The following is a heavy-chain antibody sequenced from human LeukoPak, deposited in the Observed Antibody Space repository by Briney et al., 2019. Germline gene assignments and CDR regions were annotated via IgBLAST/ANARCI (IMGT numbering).Heavy chain of an antibody. CDR1: GFTFSSYG. D-gene: IGHD3-22*01. Sequence: GGSLRLSCAASGFTFSSYGMHWVRQAPGKELERVTFIRYDGSNKYYADSVKGRFTISRDNSKNTLYPQMNSLRAEDTAVYYCAKGLNYYDGSGYPSWGQGTLVTVSS. J-gene: IGHJ4*02. CDR2: IRYDGSNK. CDR3: AKGLNYYDGSGYPS. V-gene: IGHV3-30*02.